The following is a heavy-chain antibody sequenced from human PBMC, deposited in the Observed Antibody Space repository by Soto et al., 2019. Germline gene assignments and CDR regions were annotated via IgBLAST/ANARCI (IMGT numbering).Heavy chain of an antibody. D-gene: IGHD3-9*01. J-gene: IGHJ4*02. CDR2: IYYSGST. V-gene: IGHV4-31*03. CDR3: ARFDEETYFDY. CDR1: GGSISSGGYY. Sequence: SETLSLTCTVSGGSISSGGYYWSWIRQHPGKGLEWIGYIYYSGSTYYNPSLKSRVTISVDTSKNQFSLKLSSVTAADTAVYYCARFDEETYFDYWGQGTLVTVSS.